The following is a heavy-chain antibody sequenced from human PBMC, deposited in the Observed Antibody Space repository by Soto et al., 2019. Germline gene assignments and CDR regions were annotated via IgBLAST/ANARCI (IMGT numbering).Heavy chain of an antibody. CDR3: AKGAYYDSSGYYFWYYYYGMDV. D-gene: IGHD3-22*01. V-gene: IGHV3-30*18. J-gene: IGHJ6*02. CDR1: RFTFSSYG. Sequence: PGRCRSLSCAAARFTFSSYGMHWVRQAPGKWLEWVAVISYDGSNKYYADSVKGRFTISRDNSKNTLYLQMNSLRAEDTAVYYCAKGAYYDSSGYYFWYYYYGMDVWGQGTTVTVSS. CDR2: ISYDGSNK.